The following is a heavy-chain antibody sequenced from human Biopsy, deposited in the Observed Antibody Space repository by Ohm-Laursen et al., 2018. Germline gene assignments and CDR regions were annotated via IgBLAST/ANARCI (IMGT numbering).Heavy chain of an antibody. J-gene: IGHJ5*02. CDR1: GYTFTDYY. CDR3: ARERDP. V-gene: IGHV1-2*02. Sequence: ASVKVSCKVSGYTFTDYYVHWVRQAPGHGLEWMGWIDTINGGARYAQKFQGRATMTRDTSISTAYMELSRLTSDDTAVYYCARERDPWGQGTLVTVSS. CDR2: IDTINGGA.